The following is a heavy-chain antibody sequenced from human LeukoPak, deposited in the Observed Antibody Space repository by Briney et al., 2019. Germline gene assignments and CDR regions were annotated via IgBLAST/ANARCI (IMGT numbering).Heavy chain of an antibody. CDR3: ARVGSGWSFDY. J-gene: IGHJ4*02. D-gene: IGHD6-19*01. CDR2: IQTSGST. V-gene: IGHV4-4*07. CDR1: GGSISSYY. Sequence: PSETLSLTCTVSGGSISSYYWSWIRQPAGRGLEWIGRIQTSGSTNYNPSLKSRVTMSVDTSKDKFSLKVNSVTAADTAVYYCARVGSGWSFDYWGQGTLVTVSS.